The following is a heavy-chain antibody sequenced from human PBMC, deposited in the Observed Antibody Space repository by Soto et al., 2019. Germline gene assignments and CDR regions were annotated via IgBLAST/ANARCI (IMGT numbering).Heavy chain of an antibody. CDR3: ARETPGDFWSRYYTGIFDY. D-gene: IGHD3-3*01. J-gene: IGHJ4*02. CDR2: INAGNGNT. V-gene: IGHV1-3*01. CDR1: GYTFTSYA. Sequence: ASVKLSCKASGYTFTSYAMHWVRQAPGQRLEWMGWINAGNGNTKYSQKFQGRVTTTRDTSASTAYMELSSRRSEDTAVYYCARETPGDFWSRYYTGIFDYWGQGTLVTVSS.